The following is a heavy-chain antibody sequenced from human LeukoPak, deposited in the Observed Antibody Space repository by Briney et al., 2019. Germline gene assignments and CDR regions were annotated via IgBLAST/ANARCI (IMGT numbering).Heavy chain of an antibody. CDR3: ARTAIKGPYYYMDV. CDR1: GGTFSSYA. CDR2: IIPIFGTA. V-gene: IGHV1-69*06. J-gene: IGHJ6*03. Sequence: SVKVSCKASGGTFSSYAISWVRQAPGQGLEWMGRIIPIFGTANYEQKFQGRVTITADKSTSTAYMELSSLRSEDTAVYYCARTAIKGPYYYMDVWGKGTTVTVSS.